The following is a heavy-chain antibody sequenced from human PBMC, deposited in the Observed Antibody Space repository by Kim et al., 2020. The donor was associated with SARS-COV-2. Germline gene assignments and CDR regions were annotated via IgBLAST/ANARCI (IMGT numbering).Heavy chain of an antibody. CDR2: INHSGST. CDR1: GGCFSGYY. D-gene: IGHD2-2*02. V-gene: IGHV4-34*01. Sequence: SETLSLTCAVYGGCFSGYYWSWIRQPPGKGLEWIGEINHSGSTNYNPSLKSRVTISVDTSKNQFSLKLSSVTAADTAVYYCASGGYCSSTSCSTFDYWGQGTLVTVSS. CDR3: ASGGYCSSTSCSTFDY. J-gene: IGHJ4*02.